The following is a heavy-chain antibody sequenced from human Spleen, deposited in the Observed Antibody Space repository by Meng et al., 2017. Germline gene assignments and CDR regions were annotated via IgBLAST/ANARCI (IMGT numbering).Heavy chain of an antibody. Sequence: ESLKISCTVSGASISNYYWSWIRQPAGKGLEWIGYIYYSGSTNYNPSLKSRVTISVDTSKNQFSLKLSSVTAADTAVYYCARGGGSVDFDYWGQGTLVTVSS. CDR1: GASISNYY. J-gene: IGHJ4*02. D-gene: IGHD3-10*01. CDR2: IYYSGST. V-gene: IGHV4-59*01. CDR3: ARGGGSVDFDY.